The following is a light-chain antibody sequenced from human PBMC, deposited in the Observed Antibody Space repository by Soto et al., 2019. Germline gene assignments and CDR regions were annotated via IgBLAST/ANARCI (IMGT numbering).Light chain of an antibody. CDR2: AAS. J-gene: IGKJ3*01. CDR3: QKYNSDHV. V-gene: IGKV1-27*01. CDR1: QGISHY. Sequence: DIQMTQSPSSLSASVGDRVTITCRASQGISHYLAWYQQKPGKVPKLLIYAASTLQSGVPSRFSGSGSGTDFTLTISILQPEDVATYYCQKYNSDHVFGPGTKVDIK.